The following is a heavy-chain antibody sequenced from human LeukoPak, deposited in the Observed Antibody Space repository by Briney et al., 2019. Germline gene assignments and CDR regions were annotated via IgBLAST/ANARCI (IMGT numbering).Heavy chain of an antibody. J-gene: IGHJ4*02. D-gene: IGHD3-22*01. V-gene: IGHV4-4*07. CDR3: ARDVDYYDSSGYYTLDY. Sequence: PSETLSLTCTVSGGSIRSYYWSWIRQPAGKGLEWIGRIYTSGSTNYNPSLESRVTMSVDTSKNQFSLKLSSVTAADTAVYYCARDVDYYDSSGYYTLDYWGQGTLVTVSS. CDR2: IYTSGST. CDR1: GGSIRSYY.